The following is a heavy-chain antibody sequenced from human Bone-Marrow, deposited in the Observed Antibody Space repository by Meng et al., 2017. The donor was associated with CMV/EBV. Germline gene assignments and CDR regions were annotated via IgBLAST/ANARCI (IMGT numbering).Heavy chain of an antibody. D-gene: IGHD2-8*01. Sequence: GGSLRLSCAASGFTFSDYYMSWIRQAPGKGLEWVSYISSSGSTIYYADSVKGRFTISRDNAKNSLYLQMNSLRAEDTAVYYCAVRYCSNDVCYSFDDWGHGTLVTVSS. CDR1: GFTFSDYY. V-gene: IGHV3-11*01. CDR3: AVRYCSNDVCYSFDD. CDR2: ISSSGSTI. J-gene: IGHJ4*01.